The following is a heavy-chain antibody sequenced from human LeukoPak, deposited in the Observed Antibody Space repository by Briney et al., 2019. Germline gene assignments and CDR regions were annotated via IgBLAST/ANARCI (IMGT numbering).Heavy chain of an antibody. V-gene: IGHV4-4*07. Sequence: PSETLSLTCTVSGGSISTYYWTWIRQPPGKGLEWIGRIYTSGSTNYNPSLKSRVTMSVDTSKNQFSLKLSSVTAADTAVYYCARDPLTLGGAFDIWGQGTMVTVSS. CDR2: IYTSGST. CDR3: ARDPLTLGGAFDI. D-gene: IGHD3-16*01. CDR1: GGSISTYY. J-gene: IGHJ3*02.